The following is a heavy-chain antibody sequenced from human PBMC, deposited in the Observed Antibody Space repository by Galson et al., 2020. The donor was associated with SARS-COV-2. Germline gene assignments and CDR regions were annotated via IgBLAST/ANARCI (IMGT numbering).Heavy chain of an antibody. CDR3: ARGHWGRDY. CDR2: IKPDGSDK. V-gene: IGHV3-7*04. Sequence: GESLKISCVGSGFTFSSHWMSWVRQAPGKGLEWVADIKPDGSDKYYVDSVKGRFTIARDNAKKSVYLQMNSLGAEDTAVYYCARGHWGRDYWGQGTLVTVSS. J-gene: IGHJ4*02. CDR1: GFTFSSHW. D-gene: IGHD7-27*01.